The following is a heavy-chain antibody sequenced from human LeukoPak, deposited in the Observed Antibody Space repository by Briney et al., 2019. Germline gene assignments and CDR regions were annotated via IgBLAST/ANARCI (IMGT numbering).Heavy chain of an antibody. Sequence: PSGTLSLTCTVSGGSISSGGYSWSWIRQPPGKGLEWIGYIYYSGSTYYNPSLKSRVTISVDTSKNQFSLKLSSVTAADTAVYYCARVKDYDSSGYSYYYYYYMDVWGKGTTVTISS. CDR2: IYYSGST. V-gene: IGHV4-30-4*07. J-gene: IGHJ6*03. D-gene: IGHD3-22*01. CDR3: ARVKDYDSSGYSYYYYYYMDV. CDR1: GGSISSGGYS.